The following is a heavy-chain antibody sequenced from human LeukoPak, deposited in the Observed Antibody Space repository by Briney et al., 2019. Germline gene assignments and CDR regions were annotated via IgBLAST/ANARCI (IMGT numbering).Heavy chain of an antibody. J-gene: IGHJ4*02. CDR1: GGSISSYY. CDR3: ARVVDYYDSSGITIDY. V-gene: IGHV4-59*08. CDR2: IYYSGST. Sequence: SETLSLTCTVSGGSISSYYWSWIRQPPGKGLEWIGYIYYSGSTNYNPSLKSRVTISVDTSKNQFSLKLSSVTAADTAVYYCARVVDYYDSSGITIDYWGQGTLVTVSS. D-gene: IGHD3-22*01.